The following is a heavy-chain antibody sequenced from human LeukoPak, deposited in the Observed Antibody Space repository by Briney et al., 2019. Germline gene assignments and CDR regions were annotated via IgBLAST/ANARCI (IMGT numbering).Heavy chain of an antibody. CDR2: IGGRDGST. CDR3: ASLELAYCGGDCYSGSDY. V-gene: IGHV3-23*01. CDR1: GFTFSSYG. Sequence: PGGSLRLSCAASGFTFSSYGMSWVRQAPGKGLEWVSAIGGRDGSTYYADSVKGRFTISRDNSKNTLYLQMNSLRAEDTAVYYCASLELAYCGGDCYSGSDYWGQGTLVTVSS. D-gene: IGHD2-21*02. J-gene: IGHJ4*02.